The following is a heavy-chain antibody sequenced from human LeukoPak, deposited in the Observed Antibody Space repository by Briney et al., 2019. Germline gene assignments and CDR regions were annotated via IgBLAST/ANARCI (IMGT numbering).Heavy chain of an antibody. V-gene: IGHV4-34*01. CDR2: INHSGNT. J-gene: IGHJ4*02. CDR1: GGSFSGYY. D-gene: IGHD3-22*01. Sequence: PSETLSLTCAVYGGSFSGYYWSWIRQPPGKGLEWIGEINHSGNTNYNPSLKSRVTISVDTSKNQFSLKLSSVTAADTAVYYCASALSSGYYPTGYWGQGTLVTVSS. CDR3: ASALSSGYYPTGY.